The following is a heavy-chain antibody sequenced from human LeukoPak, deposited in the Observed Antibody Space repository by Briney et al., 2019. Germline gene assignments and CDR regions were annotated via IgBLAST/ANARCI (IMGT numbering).Heavy chain of an antibody. CDR1: GGSFSGYY. Sequence: SETLSLTCAVYGGSFSGYYWSWIRQPPGKGLEWIGEINHSGGTNYNPSLKSRVTISVDTSKNQFSLKLSSVTAADTAVYYCARYRQLQSNNWFDPWGQGTLVTVSS. CDR2: INHSGGT. CDR3: ARYRQLQSNNWFDP. D-gene: IGHD4-11*01. V-gene: IGHV4-34*01. J-gene: IGHJ5*02.